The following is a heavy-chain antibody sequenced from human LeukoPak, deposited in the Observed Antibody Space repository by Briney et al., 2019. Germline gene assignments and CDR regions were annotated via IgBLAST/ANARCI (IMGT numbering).Heavy chain of an antibody. CDR3: ARGRYCSGGSCIGFDP. J-gene: IGHJ5*02. CDR1: GGSISSYY. V-gene: IGHV4-4*07. D-gene: IGHD2-15*01. Sequence: SETLSLTCTVSGGSISSYYWSWIRQPAGKGLEWIGRIYTSGSTNYNPSPKSRVTMSVDTSKNQFSLKLSSVTAADTAVYYCARGRYCSGGSCIGFDPWGQGTLVTVSS. CDR2: IYTSGST.